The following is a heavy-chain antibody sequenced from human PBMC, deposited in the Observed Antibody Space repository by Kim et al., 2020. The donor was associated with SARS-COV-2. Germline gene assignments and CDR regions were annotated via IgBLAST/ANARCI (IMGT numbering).Heavy chain of an antibody. CDR1: GGSFSGYY. V-gene: IGHV4-34*01. J-gene: IGHJ4*01. Sequence: SETLSLTCAVYGGSFSGYYWSWIRQPPGKGLEWIGEINHSGSTNYNPSLKSRVTISVDTSKNQFSLKLSSVTAADTAVYYCARGVTRITLFGVVITPDY. CDR3: ARGVTRITLFGVVITPDY. CDR2: INHSGST. D-gene: IGHD3-3*01.